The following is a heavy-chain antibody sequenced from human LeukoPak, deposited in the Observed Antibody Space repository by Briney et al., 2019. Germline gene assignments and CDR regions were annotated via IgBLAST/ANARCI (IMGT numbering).Heavy chain of an antibody. CDR1: GFTFSNYW. D-gene: IGHD4-11*01. CDR2: IWYGGSNK. CDR3: AKEDYSSSFDY. J-gene: IGHJ4*02. V-gene: IGHV3-30*02. Sequence: PGGSLRLSCAASGFTFSNYWMHWVRQAPGKGLEWVAVIWYGGSNKYYADSVKGRFTISRDNSKNTLYLQMNSLRAEDTAVYYCAKEDYSSSFDYWGQGTLVTVSS.